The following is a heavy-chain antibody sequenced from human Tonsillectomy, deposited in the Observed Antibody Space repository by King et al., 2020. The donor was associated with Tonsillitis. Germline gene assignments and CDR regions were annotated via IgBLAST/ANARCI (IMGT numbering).Heavy chain of an antibody. CDR3: ARIWGHGGLDI. CDR2: IYHSGTT. CDR1: GYSISSGYY. V-gene: IGHV4-38-2*01. D-gene: IGHD3-16*01. Sequence: VQLQESGPGLVKPSETLSLSYAVSGYSISSGYYWGWIRQPPGKGLEWIGSIYHSGTTYYNPSLKSRVTISVDTSKNQFSLKLSSVTAADTAVYYCARIWGHGGLDIWGQGTMVTVSS. J-gene: IGHJ3*02.